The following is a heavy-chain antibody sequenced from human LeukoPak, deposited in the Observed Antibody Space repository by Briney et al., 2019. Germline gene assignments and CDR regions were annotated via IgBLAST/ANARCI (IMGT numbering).Heavy chain of an antibody. V-gene: IGHV3-21*01. D-gene: IGHD6-6*01. CDR1: GFTFSSYS. Sequence: GGSLRLSCAASGFTFSSYSMYWVRQAPGKGLEWVSSISSSSSYIYYADSVKGRFTISRDNAKNSLYLQMNSLRAEDTAVYYCARDPEYSSSSREFDYWGQGTLVTVSS. CDR2: ISSSSSYI. CDR3: ARDPEYSSSSREFDY. J-gene: IGHJ4*02.